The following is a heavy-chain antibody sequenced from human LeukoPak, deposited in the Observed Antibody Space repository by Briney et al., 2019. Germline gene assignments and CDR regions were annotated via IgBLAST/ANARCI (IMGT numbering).Heavy chain of an antibody. V-gene: IGHV4-34*01. D-gene: IGHD2-15*01. Sequence: PSETLSLTCAVSGGSISSGGYYWSWIRQPPGKGLEWIGEISHSGSTNYNPSLKSRVTISVDTSKNQFSLKLSSVTAADTAVYYCARGRYCSGGSCYSIVLRGNYYYGMDVWGQGTTVTVSS. CDR3: ARGRYCSGGSCYSIVLRGNYYYGMDV. CDR2: ISHSGST. CDR1: GGSISSGGYY. J-gene: IGHJ6*02.